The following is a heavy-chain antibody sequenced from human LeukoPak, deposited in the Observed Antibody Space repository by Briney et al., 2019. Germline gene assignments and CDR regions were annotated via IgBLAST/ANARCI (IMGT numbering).Heavy chain of an antibody. CDR2: IYYSGST. J-gene: IGHJ5*02. CDR3: ARDRYSSSSGWFDP. V-gene: IGHV4-59*01. Sequence: PSETLSLTXTVSGGSLRSYYWSWIRQPPGKGLEWIGYIYYSGSTNYNPSLKSRVTISVDTSKNQFSLKLSSVTAADTAVYYCARDRYSSSSGWFDPWGQGTLVTVSS. CDR1: GGSLRSYY. D-gene: IGHD6-6*01.